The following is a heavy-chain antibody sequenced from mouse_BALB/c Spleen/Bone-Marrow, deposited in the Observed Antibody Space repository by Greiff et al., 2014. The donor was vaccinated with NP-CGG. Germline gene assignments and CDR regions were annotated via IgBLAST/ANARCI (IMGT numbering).Heavy chain of an antibody. CDR1: GYTFTSYW. D-gene: IGHD2-3*01. Sequence: VQLQQSGAELVRPGASVKLSCKTSGYTFTSYWINWVKQRPGQGLEWIGNIYPSDNYTNYNQKFKDKATLTVDISSTTAYTQLSSPTSEDSAVYYCTRTYEYFDYWGQGTTLTVSS. CDR2: IYPSDNYT. V-gene: IGHV1-69*02. CDR3: TRTYEYFDY. J-gene: IGHJ2*01.